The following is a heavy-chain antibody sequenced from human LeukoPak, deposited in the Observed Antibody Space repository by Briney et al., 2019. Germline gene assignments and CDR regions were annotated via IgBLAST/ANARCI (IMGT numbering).Heavy chain of an antibody. Sequence: GESLKISCQGSEYSFATYWIAWLRQMPGKGLEWMGIIYPSDSDTRHSPSFQGQVTISADESIKTAYLQWSSLKASDAAMYYCARPLQGIVGATGFDYWGQGTLVTVSS. CDR3: ARPLQGIVGATGFDY. CDR1: EYSFATYW. CDR2: IYPSDSDT. V-gene: IGHV5-51*01. D-gene: IGHD1-26*01. J-gene: IGHJ4*02.